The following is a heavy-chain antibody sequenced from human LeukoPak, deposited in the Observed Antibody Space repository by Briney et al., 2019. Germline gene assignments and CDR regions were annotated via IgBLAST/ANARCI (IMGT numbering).Heavy chain of an antibody. CDR2: IIPIFGTA. CDR1: GGTFSSYA. V-gene: IGHV1-69*13. J-gene: IGHJ4*02. D-gene: IGHD3-16*01. Sequence: ASVKVSCKASGGTFSSYAVSWVRQAPGQGLEWMGGIIPIFGTANYAQKFQGRVTITADESTSTAYMELSSLRSEDTAVYYCASWGSPTSRGDYWGQGTLVTVSS. CDR3: ASWGSPTSRGDY.